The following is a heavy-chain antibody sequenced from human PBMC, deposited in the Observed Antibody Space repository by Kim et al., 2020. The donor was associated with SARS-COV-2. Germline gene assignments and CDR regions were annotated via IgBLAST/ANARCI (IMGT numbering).Heavy chain of an antibody. CDR3: ARAYSSGWAYFDY. V-gene: IGHV3-21*01. D-gene: IGHD6-19*01. J-gene: IGHJ4*02. Sequence: AAPGKGPFTISRENAKNSLYMQMNSRRAEDTAVYYCARAYSSGWAYFDYWGQGTLVTVSS.